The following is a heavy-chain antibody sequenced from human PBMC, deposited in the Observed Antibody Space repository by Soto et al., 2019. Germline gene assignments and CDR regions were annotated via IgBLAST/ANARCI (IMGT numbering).Heavy chain of an antibody. CDR3: ATESGSTYGYFDY. CDR1: GFTFSSYG. J-gene: IGHJ4*02. CDR2: ISYDGSNK. D-gene: IGHD4-17*01. V-gene: IGHV3-30*03. Sequence: GGSLRLSCAASGFTFSSYGMHWVRQAPGKGLEWVAVISYDGSNKYYADSVKGRFTISRDNSKNTLYLQMNSLRAEDTAVYFCATESGSTYGYFDYWGQGTQVTVSS.